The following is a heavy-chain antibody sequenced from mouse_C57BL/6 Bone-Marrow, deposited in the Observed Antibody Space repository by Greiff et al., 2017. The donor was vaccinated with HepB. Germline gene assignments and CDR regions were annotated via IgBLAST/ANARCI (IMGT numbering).Heavy chain of an antibody. CDR1: GYTFTSYW. CDR2: IYPSDSET. Sequence: QVQLQQPGAELVRPGSSVKLSCKASGYTFTSYWMDWVKQRPGQGLEWIGNIYPSDSETHYNQKFKDKATLTVDKSSSTAYMQLSSLTSEDSAVYYCARNKWAMDYWGQGTSVTVSS. CDR3: ARNKWAMDY. D-gene: IGHD1-3*01. V-gene: IGHV1-61*01. J-gene: IGHJ4*01.